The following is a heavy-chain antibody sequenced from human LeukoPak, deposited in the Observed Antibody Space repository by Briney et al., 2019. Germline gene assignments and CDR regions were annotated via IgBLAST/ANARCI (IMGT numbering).Heavy chain of an antibody. CDR1: GITLSNYG. CDR3: ARAMAVVYSYGKQDY. Sequence: SGGSLRLSCAVPGITLSNYGMSWVRQAPGKGLEWVSSITASGGNTYYADSVKGRFTISRENSKNTLYLQMNSLRAEDTAVYYCARAMAVVYSYGKQDYWGQGTLVTVSS. CDR2: ITASGGNT. D-gene: IGHD5-18*01. V-gene: IGHV3-23*01. J-gene: IGHJ4*02.